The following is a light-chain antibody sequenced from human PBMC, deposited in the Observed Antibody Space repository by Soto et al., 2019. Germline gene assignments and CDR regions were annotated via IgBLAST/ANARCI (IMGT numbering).Light chain of an antibody. CDR1: QSVSSSY. V-gene: IGKV3-20*01. CDR2: GVS. J-gene: IGKJ1*01. CDR3: HQYGKSPWT. Sequence: EIVMTQSPAPLSVSPGESATLSCRASQSVSSSYLAWYQQKPGQTPRLLIHGVSSRATGIPDRFSGSGSGTDCTLTISRLEPEDVAVYYCHQYGKSPWTLGQGTKVDIK.